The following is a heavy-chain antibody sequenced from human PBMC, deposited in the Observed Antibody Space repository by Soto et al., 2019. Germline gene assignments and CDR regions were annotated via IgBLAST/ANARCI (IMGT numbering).Heavy chain of an antibody. J-gene: IGHJ4*02. D-gene: IGHD6-19*01. CDR1: GYTFTNYY. CDR2: INPSRGLP. V-gene: IGHV1-46*01. Sequence: QVQLVQSGAEVKTPGASVKVSCKASGYTFTNYYIHWVRQTPGQGPEWIGVINPSRGLPTYSQRFQGRVSMTRDTSTTTGYMELSSLRSEDTAIYYCARDGVPIAGRSGYFDYWGPGTEVTVSS. CDR3: ARDGVPIAGRSGYFDY.